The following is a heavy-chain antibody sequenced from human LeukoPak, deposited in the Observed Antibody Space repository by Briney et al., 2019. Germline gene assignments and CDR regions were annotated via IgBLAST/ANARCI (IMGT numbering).Heavy chain of an antibody. CDR2: INPNSGGT. CDR1: GYTFTSYG. CDR3: ARERGYGDYFDY. V-gene: IGHV1-2*02. D-gene: IGHD3-22*01. J-gene: IGHJ4*02. Sequence: ASVKVSCKASGYTFTSYGISWVRQAPGQGLEWMGWINPNSGGTNYAQKFQGRVTMTRDTSISTAYMELSRLRSDDTAVYYCARERGYGDYFDYWGQGTLVTVSS.